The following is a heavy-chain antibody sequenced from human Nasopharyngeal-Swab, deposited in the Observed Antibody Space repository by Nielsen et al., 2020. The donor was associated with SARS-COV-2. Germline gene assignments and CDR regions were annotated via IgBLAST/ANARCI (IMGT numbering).Heavy chain of an antibody. V-gene: IGHV3-33*01. CDR1: GFTFSSYG. CDR3: ATSKRGADV. Sequence: SLTPSCAASGFTFSSYGMHWVRQAPGKGLEWVAVIWYDGSNKYYADSVKGRFTISRDNSKNTLYLQMNSLRAEDTAVYYCATSKRGADVWGKGTTVTVSS. CDR2: IWYDGSNK. D-gene: IGHD1-26*01. J-gene: IGHJ6*04.